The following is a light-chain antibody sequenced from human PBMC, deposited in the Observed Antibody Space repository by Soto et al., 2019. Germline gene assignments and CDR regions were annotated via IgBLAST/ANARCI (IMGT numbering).Light chain of an antibody. CDR2: DVS. CDR3: RSYASSSTDV. J-gene: IGLJ1*01. Sequence: QSALTQPASVSGSPGQSITISCTGSSSDVGGYNYVSWYQQHPGNAPKLMIYDVSNRPSGVSNRFSGSKSGNTASLTISGLQAEDEADYYCRSYASSSTDVFGTGTKLTVL. CDR1: SSDVGGYNY. V-gene: IGLV2-14*01.